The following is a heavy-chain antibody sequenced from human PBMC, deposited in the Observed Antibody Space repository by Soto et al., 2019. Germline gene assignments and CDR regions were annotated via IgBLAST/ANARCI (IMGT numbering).Heavy chain of an antibody. J-gene: IGHJ5*02. Sequence: PSETLSLTCTVSGDSMTSHYWSWVRQPAGKGLEWIGRVHAREKADYSPSLKGRVTMSMDTSKNRFSLKLNSVTAADTAMYYCTKGAGPPWFDPWGQGTLVTGSS. CDR2: VHAREKA. CDR3: TKGAGPPWFDP. V-gene: IGHV4-4*07. CDR1: GDSMTSHY.